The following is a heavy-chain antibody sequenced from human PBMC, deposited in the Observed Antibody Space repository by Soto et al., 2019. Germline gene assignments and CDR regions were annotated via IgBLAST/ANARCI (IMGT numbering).Heavy chain of an antibody. CDR1: GFIFSDFY. CDR3: VRDRDRRWFDP. Sequence: HLVESGGGLVKPGGSLRLSCEASGFIFSDFYMAWIRQAPGKGLEWVSYISSDGDSTYADSVKGRFTISRDNAKNSLYLQMNSLRVEDTAVYYCVRDRDRRWFDPWGQGTLVTVSS. V-gene: IGHV3-11*01. D-gene: IGHD3-10*01. J-gene: IGHJ5*02. CDR2: ISSDGDST.